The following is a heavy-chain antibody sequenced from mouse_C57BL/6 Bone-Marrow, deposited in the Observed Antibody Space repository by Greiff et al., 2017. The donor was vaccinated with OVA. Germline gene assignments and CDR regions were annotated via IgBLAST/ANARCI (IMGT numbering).Heavy chain of an antibody. CDR2: INPSSGYT. J-gene: IGHJ2*01. CDR1: GYTFTSYT. D-gene: IGHD1-1*01. V-gene: IGHV1-4*01. CDR3: ARLLRFIFDY. Sequence: QVQLKQSGAELARPGASVKMSCKASGYTFTSYTMHWVKQRPGQGLEWIGYINPSSGYTKYNQKFKDKATLTADKSSSTAYMQLSSLTSEDSAVYYCARLLRFIFDYWGQVTTLTVSS.